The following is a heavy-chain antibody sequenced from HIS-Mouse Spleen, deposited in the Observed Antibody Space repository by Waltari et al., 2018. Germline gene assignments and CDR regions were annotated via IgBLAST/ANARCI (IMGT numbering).Heavy chain of an antibody. Sequence: QLQLQESGPGLVKPSETLSLTCTVSGGSISSSSYYWGWIRQPPGKGLDWIGSIYFRGSTYYNPPLKSRFTISVDTSKNQFSLKLGSVTAADTAVYYCAREIPYSSSWYDWYFDLWGRGTLVTVSS. CDR1: GGSISSSSYY. CDR3: AREIPYSSSWYDWYFDL. V-gene: IGHV4-39*07. J-gene: IGHJ2*01. D-gene: IGHD6-13*01. CDR2: IYFRGST.